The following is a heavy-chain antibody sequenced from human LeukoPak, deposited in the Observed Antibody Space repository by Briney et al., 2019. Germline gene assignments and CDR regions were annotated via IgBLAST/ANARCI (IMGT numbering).Heavy chain of an antibody. Sequence: GGSLRLSCAASGFTFSTHAMHWVRQAPGKGLEWVAVLSYDRRDIHYADSVRGRFTISRDNAKNSLYLQMNSLRVEDTAVYYCAKGPPDSSNWYKRTEGWGQGTLVTVSS. CDR2: LSYDRRDI. CDR3: AKGPPDSSNWYKRTEG. J-gene: IGHJ4*02. V-gene: IGHV3-30*04. D-gene: IGHD6-13*01. CDR1: GFTFSTHA.